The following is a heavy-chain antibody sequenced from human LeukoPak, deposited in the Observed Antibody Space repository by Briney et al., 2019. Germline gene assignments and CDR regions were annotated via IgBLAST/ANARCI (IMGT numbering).Heavy chain of an antibody. J-gene: IGHJ4*02. CDR2: IRYDGSNK. CDR3: AKDRRYSGYDSHPPY. D-gene: IGHD5-12*01. Sequence: PGGSLRLSCAASGFTFSSYGMHWVRQAPGKGLEWVAFIRYDGSNKYYADSVKGRFTISRDNSKNTLYLQMNSLRAEDTAVYYCAKDRRYSGYDSHPPYWGQGTLVTVSS. CDR1: GFTFSSYG. V-gene: IGHV3-30*02.